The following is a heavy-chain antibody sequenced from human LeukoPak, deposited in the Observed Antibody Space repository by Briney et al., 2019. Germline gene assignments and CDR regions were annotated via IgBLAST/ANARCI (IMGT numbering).Heavy chain of an antibody. V-gene: IGHV4-34*01. CDR3: ARRRSGSWNSPSYDY. D-gene: IGHD1-7*01. CDR2: INHSGST. Sequence: GSLRLSCAASGFTFSTYSMNWVRQPPGKGLEWIGEINHSGSTNYNPSLKSRVTISVDTSKNQFSLKLSSVTAADTAVYYCARRRSGSWNSPSYDYWGQGTLVTVSS. J-gene: IGHJ4*02. CDR1: GFTFSTYS.